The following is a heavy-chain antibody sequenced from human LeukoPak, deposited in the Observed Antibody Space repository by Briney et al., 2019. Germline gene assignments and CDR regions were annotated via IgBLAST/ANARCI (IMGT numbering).Heavy chain of an antibody. V-gene: IGHV3-21*01. D-gene: IGHD3-16*01. CDR1: GFSFSDYG. CDR3: GRAFPPLRTSSAGDL. CDR2: ISGRSSHI. J-gene: IGHJ1*01. Sequence: GGSLRLSCSASGFSFSDYGIHWVRQAPGKGLEWVSAISGRSSHIYYGESVKGRFTISRDNAKNSLYLKMDSLGVEDTAVYYCGRAFPPLRTSSAGDLWGQGTLVIVSS.